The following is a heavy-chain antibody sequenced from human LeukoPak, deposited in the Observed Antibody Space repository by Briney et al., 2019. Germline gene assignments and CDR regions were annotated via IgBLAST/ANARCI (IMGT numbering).Heavy chain of an antibody. Sequence: GASVKVSCKASGYTFTSYDINWVRQAPGQGLEWMGGIIPIFGTANYAQKFQGRVTITADKSTSTAYMELSSLRSEDTAVYYCARESDYGDGVDAFDIWGQGTMVTVSS. D-gene: IGHD4-17*01. CDR3: ARESDYGDGVDAFDI. CDR2: IIPIFGTA. V-gene: IGHV1-69*06. J-gene: IGHJ3*02. CDR1: GYTFTSYD.